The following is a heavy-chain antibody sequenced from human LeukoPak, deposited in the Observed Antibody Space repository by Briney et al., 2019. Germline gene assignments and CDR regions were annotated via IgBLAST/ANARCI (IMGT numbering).Heavy chain of an antibody. CDR3: ARGQEWLRFDY. Sequence: QPGGSLRLSCAASGFTFSSYAMHWVRQAPGKGLEWVAVISYDGSNKYYADSVKGRFTISRDNSKNTLYLQMNSLRAEDTAVYYCARGQEWLRFDYWGQGALVTVSS. J-gene: IGHJ4*02. CDR2: ISYDGSNK. CDR1: GFTFSSYA. D-gene: IGHD5-12*01. V-gene: IGHV3-30-3*01.